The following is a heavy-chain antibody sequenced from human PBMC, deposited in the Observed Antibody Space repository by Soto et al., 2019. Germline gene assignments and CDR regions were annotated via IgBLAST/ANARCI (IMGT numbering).Heavy chain of an antibody. CDR3: ARDVIAAAASDY. CDR1: GGTFSSYT. Sequence: QVQLVQSGAEVKKPGSSVKVSCKASGGTFSSYTISWVRQAPGQGLEWMGRIIPILGIANYAQKFQGRVTITADEATRPAYKELSSLRSEYTAVYYCARDVIAAAASDYWGQGTLVTVSS. J-gene: IGHJ4*02. CDR2: IIPILGIA. D-gene: IGHD6-13*01. V-gene: IGHV1-69*08.